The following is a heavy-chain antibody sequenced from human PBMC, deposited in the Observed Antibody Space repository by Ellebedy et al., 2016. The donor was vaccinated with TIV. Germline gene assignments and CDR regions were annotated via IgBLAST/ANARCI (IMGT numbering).Heavy chain of an antibody. J-gene: IGHJ6*02. V-gene: IGHV3-48*03. D-gene: IGHD3-10*01. CDR3: ARDRGVGFLGGMDV. CDR2: ISSSGSSQ. Sequence: PGGSLRLSCAASGFSFLTYEMNWVRQAPGKGLEWVSYISSSGSSQYYADSVKGRFTISRDNAKNSLYLRLNSLRDEDTAVYFCARDRGVGFLGGMDVWGQGTTVTVSS. CDR1: GFSFLTYE.